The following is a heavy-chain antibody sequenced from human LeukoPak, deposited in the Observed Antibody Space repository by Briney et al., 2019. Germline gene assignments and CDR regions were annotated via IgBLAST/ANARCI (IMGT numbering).Heavy chain of an antibody. D-gene: IGHD3-22*01. V-gene: IGHV1-18*01. CDR3: ARDLWNFYDDSGYNRDFDS. CDR1: TSR. Sequence: ASVKVSCKATSRISWVRQAPGQGLEWMGWIGTYGGDTYYAQKFQGRITVTTDTSTSTVYMELRNLRSDDTAVYHCARDLWNFYDDSGYNRDFDSWGQGTLVTVSS. J-gene: IGHJ5*01. CDR2: IGTYGGDT.